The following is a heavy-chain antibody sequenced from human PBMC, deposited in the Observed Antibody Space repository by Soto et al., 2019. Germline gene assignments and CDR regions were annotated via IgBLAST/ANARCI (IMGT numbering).Heavy chain of an antibody. CDR2: IYYSGST. V-gene: IGHV4-59*01. J-gene: IGHJ6*02. CDR3: AREGSYKDCYYYGMDV. Sequence: QVQLQESGPGLVKPSETLSLTCTVSGGSISSYYWSWIRQPPGKGLEWIGYIYYSGSTNYNPSLTTRVTISVDTSKNPFSLKLSSVTAADTAVYYCAREGSYKDCYYYGMDVWGQGTTVTVSS. D-gene: IGHD2-15*01. CDR1: GGSISSYY.